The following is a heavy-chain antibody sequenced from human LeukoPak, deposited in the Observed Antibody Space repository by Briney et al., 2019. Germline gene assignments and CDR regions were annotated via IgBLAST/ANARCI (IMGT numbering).Heavy chain of an antibody. Sequence: GGSLRLSCAASGFTFSSYWMSWVRQAPGKGLEWVANIKQDGSEKYYVDSVKGRFTISRDNAKNSLYLQMNSLRAEDTAVYYCAKDLGSGWYGYFDYWGQGTLVTVSS. CDR3: AKDLGSGWYGYFDY. J-gene: IGHJ4*02. V-gene: IGHV3-7*01. CDR1: GFTFSSYW. CDR2: IKQDGSEK. D-gene: IGHD6-19*01.